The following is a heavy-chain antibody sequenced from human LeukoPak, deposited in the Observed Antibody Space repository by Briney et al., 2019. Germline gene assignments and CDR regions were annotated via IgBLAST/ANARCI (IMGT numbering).Heavy chain of an antibody. CDR1: GGSISSYY. CDR3: TREGSATARPFVSNDY. J-gene: IGHJ4*02. V-gene: IGHV4-4*07. Sequence: SETLSLTCTVSGGSISSYYWSWIRQPAGKGLEWIGRIHTSGNTDYNPSLKSRVTMSVDTSKNQFSLKVRSVTAADTAVYYCTREGSATARPFVSNDYWGQGTLVTVSS. D-gene: IGHD6-6*01. CDR2: IHTSGNT.